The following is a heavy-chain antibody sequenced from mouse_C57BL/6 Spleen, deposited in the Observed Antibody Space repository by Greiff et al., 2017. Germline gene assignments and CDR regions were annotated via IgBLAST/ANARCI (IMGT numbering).Heavy chain of an antibody. D-gene: IGHD1-1*02. CDR3: ARDYYEYYYAMDY. V-gene: IGHV2-9-1*01. CDR1: GFSLTSYA. J-gene: IGHJ4*01. CDR2: IWTGGGT. Sequence: VKLVESGPGLVAPSQSLSITCTVSGFSLTSYAISWVRQPPGKGLEWLGVIWTGGGTNYNSALKSRLSISQDNSKSQVFLKMNSLQTDDTARYYCARDYYEYYYAMDYWGQGTSVTVSS.